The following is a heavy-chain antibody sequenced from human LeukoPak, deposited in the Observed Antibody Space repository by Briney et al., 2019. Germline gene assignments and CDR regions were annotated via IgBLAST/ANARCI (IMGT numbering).Heavy chain of an antibody. D-gene: IGHD3-3*01. Sequence: GRSLRLSCAASGFTFSSYAMHWVRQAPGKGLEWVAVISYDGSNKYYADSVKGRFTISRDNSKNTLYLQMNSLRAEDTAVYYCAEGSDFWSGYLDYWGQGTLVTVSS. CDR3: AEGSDFWSGYLDY. V-gene: IGHV3-30-3*01. J-gene: IGHJ4*02. CDR1: GFTFSSYA. CDR2: ISYDGSNK.